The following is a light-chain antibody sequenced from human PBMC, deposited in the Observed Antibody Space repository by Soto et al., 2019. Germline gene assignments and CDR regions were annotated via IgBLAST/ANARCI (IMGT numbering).Light chain of an antibody. J-gene: IGLJ2*01. CDR2: DVS. CDR3: SSYTSSGPV. CDR1: SSDIGNYNY. V-gene: IGLV2-14*01. Sequence: QAVVTQPASVSGSPGQSITISCTGTSSDIGNYNYVSWYQQHPGKAPKLMIYDVSNRPSGVSNRFSGSKSGNTASLTISGLQADDEADYYRSSYTSSGPVFGGGTKLTVL.